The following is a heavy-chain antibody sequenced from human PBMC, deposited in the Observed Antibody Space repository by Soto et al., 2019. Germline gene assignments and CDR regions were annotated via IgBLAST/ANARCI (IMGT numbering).Heavy chain of an antibody. D-gene: IGHD3-3*01. V-gene: IGHV4-31*03. CDR3: ARRVSHDFFDY. CDR2: IYYSGST. Sequence: SETLSLTCTVSGGSISSGGYYWSWIRQHPGRGLEWIGYIYYSGSTYYNPSLKSRVTISVDTSKNQFSLKLSSVTAADTAVYYCARRVSHDFFDYWGQGTLVTVSS. J-gene: IGHJ4*02. CDR1: GGSISSGGYY.